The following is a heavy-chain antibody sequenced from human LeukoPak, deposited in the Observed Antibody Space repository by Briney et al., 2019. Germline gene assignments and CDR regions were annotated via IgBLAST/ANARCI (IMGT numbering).Heavy chain of an antibody. CDR3: ARNDYVWGSPQAVYYFDY. CDR1: GYTFTSYD. Sequence: ASVKVSCKASGYTFTSYDINWVRQATGQGLEWMGWMNPNSGNTGYAQKFQGRVTMTRNTSISTAYMELSSLRSEDTAVYYCARNDYVWGSPQAVYYFDYWGQGTLVTVSS. CDR2: MNPNSGNT. D-gene: IGHD3-16*01. V-gene: IGHV1-8*01. J-gene: IGHJ4*02.